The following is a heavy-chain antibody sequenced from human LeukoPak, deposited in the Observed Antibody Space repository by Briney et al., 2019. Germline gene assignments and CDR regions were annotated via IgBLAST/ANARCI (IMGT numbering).Heavy chain of an antibody. V-gene: IGHV4-59*01. Sequence: SETLSLTCTVSGASISSYSWSWIRQPPGKGLEWIGYIYNSGSTNYNPSLKSRVAISVDTSKNQFSLKLSSVTAADTAVYYCARNKNPTYWGQGTLVTVSS. J-gene: IGHJ4*02. CDR2: IYNSGST. CDR3: ARNKNPTY. D-gene: IGHD1-14*01. CDR1: GASISSYS.